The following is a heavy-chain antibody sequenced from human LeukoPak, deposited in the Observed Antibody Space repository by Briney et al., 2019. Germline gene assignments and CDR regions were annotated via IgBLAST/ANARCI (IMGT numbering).Heavy chain of an antibody. J-gene: IGHJ3*01. CDR2: INANSGGT. D-gene: IGHD6-19*01. CDR3: ARDHPYSSGWYGRVEALDL. V-gene: IGHV1-2*02. CDR1: GFIFTGYY. Sequence: GASVKVSCKASGFIFTGYYMHWVRQAPGQGLEWMGCINANSGGTNYAQKFQGRVTMTGDTSISTAYMDLSRLRSDDTAVYYCARDHPYSSGWYGRVEALDLWGQGTTVTVSS.